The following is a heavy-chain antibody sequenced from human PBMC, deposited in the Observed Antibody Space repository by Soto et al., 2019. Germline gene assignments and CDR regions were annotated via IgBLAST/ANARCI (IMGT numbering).Heavy chain of an antibody. J-gene: IGHJ6*02. V-gene: IGHV4-34*01. D-gene: IGHD3-10*01. Sequence: PSETLSLTCAVYGGSFSGYYWSWIRQPPGKGLEWIGEINNSGSTNYNPSLKSRVTISVDTSKNQFSLKLSSVTAADTAVYYFAIGGRFGELSYYYYGMDVWGQGTTVTVSS. CDR1: GGSFSGYY. CDR3: AIGGRFGELSYYYYGMDV. CDR2: INNSGST.